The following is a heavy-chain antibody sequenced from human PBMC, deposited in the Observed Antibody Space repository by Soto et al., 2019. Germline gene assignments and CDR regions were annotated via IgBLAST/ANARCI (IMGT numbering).Heavy chain of an antibody. CDR2: IIPIFGTA. Sequence: SVKVSCKASGYTFTSYGISWVRQAPGQGLEWMGGIIPIFGTANYAQKFQGRVTITADESTSTTYMELSSLKSEDTAVYYCARVEEEGYYDSSGPLGWGQGTLVTVSS. V-gene: IGHV1-69*13. J-gene: IGHJ4*02. CDR1: GYTFTSYG. CDR3: ARVEEEGYYDSSGPLG. D-gene: IGHD3-22*01.